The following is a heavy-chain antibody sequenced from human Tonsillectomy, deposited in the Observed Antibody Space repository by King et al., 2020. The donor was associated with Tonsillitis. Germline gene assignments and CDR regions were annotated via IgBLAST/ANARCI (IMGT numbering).Heavy chain of an antibody. CDR1: GFTFSSYA. V-gene: IGHV3-23*04. J-gene: IGHJ4*02. D-gene: IGHD3-10*01. CDR3: AKVRPLGHDYGSGSQAYYFDY. Sequence: VQLVESGGGLVQPGGSLRLSCAASGFTFSSYAMSWVRQAPGKGLEWVSAISGSGGSTYYADSVKGRFTISRDNSKNTLYLQMNSLRAEDTAVYYCAKVRPLGHDYGSGSQAYYFDYWGQGTLVTVSS. CDR2: ISGSGGST.